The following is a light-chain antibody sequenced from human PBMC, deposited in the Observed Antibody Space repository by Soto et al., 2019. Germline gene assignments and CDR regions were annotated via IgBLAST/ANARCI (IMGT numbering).Light chain of an antibody. CDR2: AAS. CDR3: QQSYSTGGFT. J-gene: IGKJ3*01. Sequence: DIQMTQSPSSLSASVGDRVTITCRASQSISSYLNWYQQKPGKAPKLLIYAASSLQSGVPSRFSGSGSGTDFTLNISSLQPEDFATYYCQQSYSTGGFTFGPGTKVDIK. V-gene: IGKV1-39*01. CDR1: QSISSY.